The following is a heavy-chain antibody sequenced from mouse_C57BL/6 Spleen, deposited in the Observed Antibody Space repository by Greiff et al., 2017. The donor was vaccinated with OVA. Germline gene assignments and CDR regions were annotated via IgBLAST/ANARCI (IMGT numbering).Heavy chain of an antibody. CDR2: IWSGGST. D-gene: IGHD6-1*01. Sequence: VKLVESGPGLVQPSQSLSITCTVSGFSLTSYGVHWVRQSPGKGLEWLGVIWSGGSTDYNAAFISRLSISKDNSKSQVFFKMNSLQADDTAIYYCARDAVPYAMDYWGQGTSVTVSS. V-gene: IGHV2-2*01. CDR3: ARDAVPYAMDY. J-gene: IGHJ4*01. CDR1: GFSLTSYG.